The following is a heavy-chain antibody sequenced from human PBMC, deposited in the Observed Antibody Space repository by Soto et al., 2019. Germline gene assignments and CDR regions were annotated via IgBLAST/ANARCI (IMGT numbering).Heavy chain of an antibody. J-gene: IGHJ4*02. CDR1: GFTFSTHA. Sequence: EVQLVESGGGRVEPGGSLRLSCAASGFTFSTHAMVWVRQAPGKGLEWVSSISSSGSYLYYADSVEGRFTISSDDARNSVHLQMNSLRVEDTSVYYCARDGNYHEFWGQGTLVTVSS. CDR3: ARDGNYHEF. V-gene: IGHV3-21*01. CDR2: ISSSGSYL. D-gene: IGHD1-1*01.